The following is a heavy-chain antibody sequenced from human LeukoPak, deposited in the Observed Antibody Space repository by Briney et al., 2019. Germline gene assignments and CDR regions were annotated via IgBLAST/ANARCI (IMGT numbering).Heavy chain of an antibody. CDR2: IRGDGET. V-gene: IGHV3-23*01. D-gene: IGHD3-3*01. J-gene: IGHJ4*02. Sequence: PGGSLRLSCAASGFSFSNYAMSWVRQAPARGPEWVSSIRGDGETFYADSVKGRFTISRDNSKNTLYLQMNSLRAEDTAVYYCARYLGVGTIFGVGAIGYWGQGTLVTVSS. CDR1: GFSFSNYA. CDR3: ARYLGVGTIFGVGAIGY.